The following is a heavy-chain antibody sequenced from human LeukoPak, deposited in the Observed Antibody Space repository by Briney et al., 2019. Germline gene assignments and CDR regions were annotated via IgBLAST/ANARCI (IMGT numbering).Heavy chain of an antibody. J-gene: IGHJ4*02. CDR1: GFTFSSYS. D-gene: IGHD3-16*01. CDR3: ARASFGDY. CDR2: ISSSSSYI. V-gene: IGHV3-21*01. Sequence: GGSLRLSCAASGFTFSSYSMNWVRQAPGKGREWVSSISSSSSYIYYADSVKGPFTISRDNAKNSLYLQMDSLRAEDTAVYYCARASFGDYWGQGTLVTVSS.